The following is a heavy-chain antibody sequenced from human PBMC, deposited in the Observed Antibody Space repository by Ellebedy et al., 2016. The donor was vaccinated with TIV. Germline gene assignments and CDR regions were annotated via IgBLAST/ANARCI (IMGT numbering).Heavy chain of an antibody. Sequence: SETLSLTXTVSGGSFSSYYWSWIRQAAGKGLEWIGRSFMGGSTTYNPSLKNRVTMSADASTTKLSLSLSSVTAADTAVYFCASHGGYNQDLWGQGILVTVSS. J-gene: IGHJ5*02. CDR1: GGSFSSYY. CDR3: ASHGGYNQDL. CDR2: SFMGGST. V-gene: IGHV4-4*07. D-gene: IGHD5-24*01.